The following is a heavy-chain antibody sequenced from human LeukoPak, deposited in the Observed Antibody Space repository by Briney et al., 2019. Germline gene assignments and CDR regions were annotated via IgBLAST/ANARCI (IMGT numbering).Heavy chain of an antibody. J-gene: IGHJ4*02. V-gene: IGHV3-23*01. D-gene: IGHD3-3*01. Sequence: PGGSLRLSCAASGFTFSTYAMSWVRQAPGKGLEWVSTISGNGGTTDYADSVKGRFTISRDNSKSTLYLQMNSLRAEDTAVYYCAKGDDPITIFGVVTLDYWGQGTLVTVSS. CDR3: AKGDDPITIFGVVTLDY. CDR1: GFTFSTYA. CDR2: ISGNGGTT.